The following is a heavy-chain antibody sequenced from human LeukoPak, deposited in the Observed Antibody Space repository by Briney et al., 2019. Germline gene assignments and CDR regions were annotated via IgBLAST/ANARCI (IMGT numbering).Heavy chain of an antibody. CDR2: IYYSGST. Sequence: SETLSLTCTVSGGSISSSSYYWGWIRQPPGKGLEWIGSIYYSGSTYYNPSLKSRVTISIDTSTNQFSLMVYSVTAADTALYFCARMGGGSYYLFGGFDYWGQGILVTVSS. J-gene: IGHJ4*02. CDR1: GGSISSSSYY. D-gene: IGHD1-26*01. V-gene: IGHV4-39*01. CDR3: ARMGGGSYYLFGGFDY.